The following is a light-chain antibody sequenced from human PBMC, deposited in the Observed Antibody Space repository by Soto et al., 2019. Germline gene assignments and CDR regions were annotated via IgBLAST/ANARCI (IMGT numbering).Light chain of an antibody. CDR2: GAS. J-gene: IGKJ3*01. CDR3: QQYGISPFP. Sequence: EIVLTQSPGTLSLSPGERATLSCRASQSVSSSYLAWYQQKPGQAPRLLIYGASSRATGIPDRFSGSGSGTDFTLTISRLEPEDFAVYFCQQYGISPFPFGPGTKVDIK. CDR1: QSVSSSY. V-gene: IGKV3-20*01.